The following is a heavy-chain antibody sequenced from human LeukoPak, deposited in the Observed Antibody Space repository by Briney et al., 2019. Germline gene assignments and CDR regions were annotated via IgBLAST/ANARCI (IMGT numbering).Heavy chain of an antibody. CDR1: GFTFSSYW. J-gene: IGHJ4*02. CDR2: IKQDGSEK. CDR3: ARDDGRHYYDSSGFDY. V-gene: IGHV3-7*01. D-gene: IGHD3-22*01. Sequence: GGSLRLSCAASGFTFSSYWMNWVRQAPGKGLEWVANIKQDGSEKYYVDSVKGRFTISRDNAKNSLYLQMNSLRAEDTAVYYCARDDGRHYYDSSGFDYWGQGTLVTVSS.